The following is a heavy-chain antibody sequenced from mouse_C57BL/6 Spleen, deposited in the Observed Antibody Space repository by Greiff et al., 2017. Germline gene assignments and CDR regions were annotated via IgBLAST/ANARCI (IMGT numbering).Heavy chain of an antibody. CDR2: ISYDGSN. CDR1: GYSITSGYY. V-gene: IGHV3-6*01. D-gene: IGHD1-3*01. J-gene: IGHJ2*01. Sequence: EVKLVESGPGLVKPSQSLSLTCSVTGYSITSGYYWNWIRQFPGNKLEWMGYISYDGSNNYNPTLKNRISIPRDTSKNQFFLKLNSVTTEDTATYYCARGVYPHYFDYWGQGTTLTVSS. CDR3: ARGVYPHYFDY.